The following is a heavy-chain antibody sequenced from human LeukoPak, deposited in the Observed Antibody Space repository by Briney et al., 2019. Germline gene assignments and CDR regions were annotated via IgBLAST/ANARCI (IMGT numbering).Heavy chain of an antibody. J-gene: IGHJ6*02. CDR2: ISTDGSSR. CDR3: ASYLTSILSGIDV. D-gene: IGHD2/OR15-2a*01. CDR1: GFTFSSYW. V-gene: IGHV3-74*01. Sequence: PGGSLRLSCAASGFTFSSYWMHWLRQEPRKGLVWVSRISTDGSSRSYADSVKGRFTISRDNGKNTLYLQMNSLRAEDTAVYYCASYLTSILSGIDVWGQGATVTVSS.